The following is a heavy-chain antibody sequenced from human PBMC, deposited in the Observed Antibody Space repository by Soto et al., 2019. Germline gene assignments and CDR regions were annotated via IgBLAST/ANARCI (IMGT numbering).Heavy chain of an antibody. CDR3: AAYCGGDCSSYGMDV. J-gene: IGHJ6*02. V-gene: IGHV4-31*03. D-gene: IGHD2-21*02. CDR1: GGSISSGGYY. CDR2: IYYSGST. Sequence: SETLSLTCTVSGGSISSGGYYWSWIRQHPGKGLEWIGYIYYSGSTYYNPSLKSRVTISVDTSKNQFSLKLSSVTAADTAVYYCAAYCGGDCSSYGMDVWGQGTTVTV.